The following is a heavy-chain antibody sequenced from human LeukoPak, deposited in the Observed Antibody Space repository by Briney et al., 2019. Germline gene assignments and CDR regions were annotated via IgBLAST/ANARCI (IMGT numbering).Heavy chain of an antibody. D-gene: IGHD3-10*01. CDR1: GFAFSSYA. V-gene: IGHV3-23*01. CDR3: AKDQGSGSYYTNRYYYYGMDV. Sequence: GGSLRLSCAASGFAFSSYAMSWVRQAPGKGLEWVSAISGSGGSKYYADSVKGRFTISRDNSKNTLYLQMNSLRAEDTAVYYCAKDQGSGSYYTNRYYYYGMDVWGQGTTVTVSS. J-gene: IGHJ6*02. CDR2: ISGSGGSK.